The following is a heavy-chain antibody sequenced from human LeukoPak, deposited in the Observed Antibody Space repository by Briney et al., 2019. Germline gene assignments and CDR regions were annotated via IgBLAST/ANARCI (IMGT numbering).Heavy chain of an antibody. CDR1: GFTVSNNY. J-gene: IGHJ5*02. V-gene: IGHV3-74*01. CDR2: INPDGSTT. CDR3: ARVLSGSWDWFDP. D-gene: IGHD3-22*01. Sequence: GGSLRLSCAASGFTVSNNYMSWVRQAPGKGLKWVSRINPDGSTTTYADSVKGRFTISRDNAKNTVYLQMNSLRAEDTAVYYCARVLSGSWDWFDPWGQGTLVTVSS.